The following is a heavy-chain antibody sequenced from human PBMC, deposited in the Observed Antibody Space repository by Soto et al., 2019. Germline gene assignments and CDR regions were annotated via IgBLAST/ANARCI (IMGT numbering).Heavy chain of an antibody. D-gene: IGHD6-19*01. CDR3: ARGVAGSGFDL. Sequence: LSLTCAISGDSVSSNTAAWNWIRSSPSRGLEWLGRTYYRSNWRHDYAVSVKSRITVNPDTSKNHFSLQLNSVTPDDTAVYYCARGVAGSGFDLWGQGALVTVSS. CDR1: GDSVSSNTAA. CDR2: TYYRSNWRH. V-gene: IGHV6-1*01. J-gene: IGHJ4*02.